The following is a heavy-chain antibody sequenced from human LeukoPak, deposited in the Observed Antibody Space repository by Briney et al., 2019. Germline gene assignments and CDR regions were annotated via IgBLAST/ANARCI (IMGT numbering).Heavy chain of an antibody. V-gene: IGHV1-69*01. CDR3: ARIVRTPDWNYGVFYYYMDV. D-gene: IGHD1-7*01. J-gene: IGHJ6*03. Sequence: ASVKVSCKASGGTFSSYAISWVRQAPGQGLEWMGGIIPIFGTANYAQKFQGRVTITADESTSTACMELSSLRSKDTAVYYCARIVRTPDWNYGVFYYYMDVWGKGTTVTVSS. CDR1: GGTFSSYA. CDR2: IIPIFGTA.